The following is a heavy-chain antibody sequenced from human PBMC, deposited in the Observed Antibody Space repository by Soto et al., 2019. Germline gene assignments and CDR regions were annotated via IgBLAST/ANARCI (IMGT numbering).Heavy chain of an antibody. CDR3: SGDSPPPPYFSYFGMDV. J-gene: IGHJ6*02. CDR1: GASVNSGDFH. CDR2: IFFSGNT. V-gene: IGHV4-31*03. Sequence: SETLSLTCTVSGASVNSGDFHWSWIRQRPGAGLEWIGYIFFSGNTYYNPSLRGRLTISMDTSKNLFSLMLTSMTAADSAVYYCSGDSPPPPYFSYFGMDVWGQGTTVTVSS.